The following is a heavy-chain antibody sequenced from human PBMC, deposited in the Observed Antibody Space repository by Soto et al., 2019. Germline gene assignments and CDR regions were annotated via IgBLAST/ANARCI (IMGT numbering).Heavy chain of an antibody. J-gene: IGHJ4*02. D-gene: IGHD1-1*01. CDR2: ISYTSTTI. CDR1: GLTFSTDE. V-gene: IGHV3-48*03. Sequence: EVQLVASGGGLVPPGGSLRLSCAVSGLTFSTDEMNWVRQAPGKGLEWLAYISYTSTTIKYADSVKGRFAVSRDNAKKSLSLQMTNLRVEDTAVYYCVREGGSLAFDSWGQGTLVTVSS. CDR3: VREGGSLAFDS.